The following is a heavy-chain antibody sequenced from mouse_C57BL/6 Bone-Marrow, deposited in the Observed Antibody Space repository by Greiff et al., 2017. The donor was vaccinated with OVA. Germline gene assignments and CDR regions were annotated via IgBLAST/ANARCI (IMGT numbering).Heavy chain of an antibody. CDR1: GFTFSDYG. CDR3: ARHYYGSSYYYYAMDY. D-gene: IGHD1-1*01. J-gene: IGHJ4*01. V-gene: IGHV5-15*01. Sequence: EVMLVESGGGLVQPGGSLKLSCAASGFTFSDYGMAWVRQAPRKGPEWVAFISNLAYSIYYADTVTGRFTISRENAKNTLYLEMSSLRSEDTAMYYCARHYYGSSYYYYAMDYWGQGTSVTVSS. CDR2: ISNLAYSI.